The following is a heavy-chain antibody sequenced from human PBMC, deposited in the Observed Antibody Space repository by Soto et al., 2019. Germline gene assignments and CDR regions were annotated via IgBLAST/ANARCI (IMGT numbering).Heavy chain of an antibody. CDR1: GGSFSGYY. Sequence: SETLSLTCVVYGGSFSGYYWSWIRQPPGKGLEWIGGIYYSGSTYYNPSLKSRVTTSVDTSKNQFSLKLSSVTAADTAVYYCAREWDDYTEYYFDYWGQGTLVTVSS. CDR2: IYYSGST. J-gene: IGHJ4*02. CDR3: AREWDDYTEYYFDY. V-gene: IGHV4-34*01. D-gene: IGHD4-4*01.